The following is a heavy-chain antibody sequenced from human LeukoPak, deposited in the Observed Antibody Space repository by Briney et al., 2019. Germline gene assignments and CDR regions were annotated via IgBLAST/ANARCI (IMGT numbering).Heavy chain of an antibody. CDR3: ARDGHITGFLEHTEFDP. D-gene: IGHD3-3*01. J-gene: IGHJ5*02. Sequence: TPLETLSLTCTVSGGSISSSSYYWGWIRQPAGKGLEWIGRIYTSGSTNYNPSLKSRVTISVDTSKNQFSLKLSSVTAADTAVYYCARDGHITGFLEHTEFDPWGQGTLVTVSS. V-gene: IGHV4-61*02. CDR1: GGSISSSSYY. CDR2: IYTSGST.